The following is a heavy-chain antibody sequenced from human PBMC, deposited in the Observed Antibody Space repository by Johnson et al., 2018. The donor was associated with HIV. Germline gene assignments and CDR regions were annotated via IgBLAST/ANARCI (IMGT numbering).Heavy chain of an antibody. Sequence: VQLVESGGGLVQPGGSLRLSCAASGFTFSSYDMHWVRQATGKGLEWVAVISYDGSNKYYADSVKGRFTISRDNSKNTLYLQMNSLKTEDTAVYYCTREGTTIVAVIDAFDIWGQGTIVTVSS. CDR3: TREGTTIVAVIDAFDI. CDR2: ISYDGSNK. V-gene: IGHV3-30*03. J-gene: IGHJ3*02. CDR1: GFTFSSYD. D-gene: IGHD3-22*01.